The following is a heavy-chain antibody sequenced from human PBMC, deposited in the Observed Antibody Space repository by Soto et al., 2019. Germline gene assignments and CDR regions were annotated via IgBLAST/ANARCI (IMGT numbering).Heavy chain of an antibody. CDR2: IIPILGIA. D-gene: IGHD2-2*01. CDR1: GGTFSSYT. CDR3: ARGVVVVPAAVANLDY. V-gene: IGHV1-69*02. Sequence: QVQLVQSGAEVKKPGSSVKVSCKASGGTFSSYTISWVRQAPGQGLEWMGRIIPILGIANYAQKFQGRVTITADKSTSTAYMELSSLRSEDTAVYYCARGVVVVPAAVANLDYWGQGTLVTVSS. J-gene: IGHJ4*02.